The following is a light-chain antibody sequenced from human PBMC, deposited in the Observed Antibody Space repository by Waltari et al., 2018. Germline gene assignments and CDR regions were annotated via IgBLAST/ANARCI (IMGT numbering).Light chain of an antibody. V-gene: IGKV4-1*01. Sequence: IVMTQSPDSLAVSLGERATINCKSSQSVLSSSNNKNYLAWYQQKPGQPPKLLIYWASTRESGVPDRFSGSGSGTDFTLTISSLQAEDVAVYYCHQDYSTPLTFGGGTKVEIE. CDR2: WAS. CDR1: QSVLSSSNNKNY. CDR3: HQDYSTPLT. J-gene: IGKJ4*01.